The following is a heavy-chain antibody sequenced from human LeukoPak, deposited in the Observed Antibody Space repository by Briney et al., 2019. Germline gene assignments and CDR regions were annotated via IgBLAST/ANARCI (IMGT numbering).Heavy chain of an antibody. J-gene: IGHJ4*02. V-gene: IGHV3-21*01. CDR3: ARDLGLGGGDYNDY. CDR1: GFTFSSYS. D-gene: IGHD3-16*01. CDR2: ISSSSSYI. Sequence: PGGSLRLSCAASGFTFSSYSMNWVRQAPGKGLEWVSSISSSSSYIYYADSVKGRFTISRDNAKNSLYLQMNSLRAEDTAVYYCARDLGLGGGDYNDYWGQGTLVTVSS.